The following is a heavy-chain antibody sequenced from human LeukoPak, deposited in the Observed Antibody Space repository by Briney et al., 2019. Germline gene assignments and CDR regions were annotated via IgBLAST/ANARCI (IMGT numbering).Heavy chain of an antibody. CDR2: IKQDGSEK. V-gene: IGHV3-7*01. J-gene: IGHJ4*02. D-gene: IGHD2/OR15-2a*01. CDR1: GFTFSSYW. CDR3: ARAVDSNYFDY. Sequence: PGGSLRLSCAASGFTFSSYWMSWVRQAPGKGLEWVANIKQDGSEKYYVDSVKGRFTISRGNAKNSLYLQMNSLRAEDTAVYYCARAVDSNYFDYWGQGTLVTVSS.